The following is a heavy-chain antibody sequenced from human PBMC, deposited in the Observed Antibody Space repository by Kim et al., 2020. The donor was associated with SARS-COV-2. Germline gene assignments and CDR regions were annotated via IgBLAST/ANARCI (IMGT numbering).Heavy chain of an antibody. Sequence: SGSTNYNPSLKSRVTISGDTSKNQFSLKLSSVTAADTAVYYCARGAVAGYWGQGTLVTVSS. D-gene: IGHD5-12*01. CDR3: ARGAVAGY. J-gene: IGHJ4*02. V-gene: IGHV4-34*01. CDR2: SGST.